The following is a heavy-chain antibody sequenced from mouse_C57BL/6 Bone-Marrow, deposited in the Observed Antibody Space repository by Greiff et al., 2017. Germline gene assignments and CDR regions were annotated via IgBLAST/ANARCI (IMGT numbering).Heavy chain of an antibody. J-gene: IGHJ1*03. CDR1: GFTFSDAW. D-gene: IGHD1-1*01. CDR3: TRPISYYYGSSYWYFDV. CDR2: IRNKANNHAT. V-gene: IGHV6-6*01. Sequence: EVHLVESGGGLVQPGGSMKLSCAASGFTFSDAWMDWVRQSPEKGLEWVAEIRNKANNHATYYAESVKGRFTISRDDSKSSVYLQMNSLRAEDTGIYYCTRPISYYYGSSYWYFDVWGTGTTVTVSS.